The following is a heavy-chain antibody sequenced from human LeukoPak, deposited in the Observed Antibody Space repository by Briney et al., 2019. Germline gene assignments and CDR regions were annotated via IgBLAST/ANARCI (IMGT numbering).Heavy chain of an antibody. V-gene: IGHV3-74*01. CDR3: ASGQQLDSVKIDY. Sequence: GGSLRLSCAASGFTFDDYAMHWVRQAPGKGLEWVSRINSDGNSTSYADSVKGRFTISRDNAKNTLYLQMNSLRAEDTAVYYCASGQQLDSVKIDYWGQGTLVTVSS. J-gene: IGHJ4*02. CDR1: GFTFDDYA. D-gene: IGHD6-13*01. CDR2: INSDGNST.